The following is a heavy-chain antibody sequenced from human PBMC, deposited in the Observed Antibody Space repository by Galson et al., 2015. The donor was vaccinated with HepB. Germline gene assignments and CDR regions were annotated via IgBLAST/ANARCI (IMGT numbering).Heavy chain of an antibody. CDR3: ARLGYNRGWADH. J-gene: IGHJ4*02. CDR1: GYHFTSYW. V-gene: IGHV5-51*01. D-gene: IGHD5-12*01. Sequence: QSGAEVKKPGESLKISCTVSGYHFTSYWIGWVRQLPGKGLEWMGIIHPGDSDIRYSPSFQGQVTISVDKSITSAFVQWSSLQASDTAVYFCARLGYNRGWADHWGQGTLVTVSS. CDR2: IHPGDSDI.